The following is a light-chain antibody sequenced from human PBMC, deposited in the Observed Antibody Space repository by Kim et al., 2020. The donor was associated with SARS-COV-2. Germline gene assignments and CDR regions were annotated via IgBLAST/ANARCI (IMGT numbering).Light chain of an antibody. CDR3: LLSYSGARPVV. J-gene: IGLJ2*01. V-gene: IGLV7-46*01. Sequence: VTPPCSSSTGGVTSGHYPYRFQQKPGPAPRTLIYDTSNKYSWTPARFSGSLLGGKAALTLSGAQPEDEAEYYCLLSYSGARPVVFGGGTQLTVL. CDR1: TGGVTSGHY. CDR2: DTS.